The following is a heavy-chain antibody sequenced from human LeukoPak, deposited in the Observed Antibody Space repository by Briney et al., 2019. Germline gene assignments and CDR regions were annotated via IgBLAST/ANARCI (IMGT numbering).Heavy chain of an antibody. CDR2: IYYSGST. CDR3: ARQFYESRSPHAKYFQQ. V-gene: IGHV4-39*01. Sequence: SETLSLTSSVSGGSLSSSSYYWGWIRQAPGRGLEWIGNIYYSGSTYYSPSLKSRVTISLDTSKNQFSLKLNSVTAADTAVYYCARQFYESRSPHAKYFQQWGQGTLVTVSS. CDR1: GGSLSSSSYY. D-gene: IGHD3-22*01. J-gene: IGHJ1*01.